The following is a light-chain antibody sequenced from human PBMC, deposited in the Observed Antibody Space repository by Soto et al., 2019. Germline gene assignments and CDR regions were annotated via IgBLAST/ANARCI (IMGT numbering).Light chain of an antibody. CDR3: HKYKSAPYT. CDR1: QGIANH. J-gene: IGKJ3*01. CDR2: AAS. V-gene: IGKV1-27*01. Sequence: DIQMTLSPSSLSASVGDRVTITCRASQGIANHLAWYQQKPGKAPNLLIYAASTLQSGVPSRFSGSGFGTDFTLTISSLQPEDVATYYCHKYKSAPYTFGPGTKVDI.